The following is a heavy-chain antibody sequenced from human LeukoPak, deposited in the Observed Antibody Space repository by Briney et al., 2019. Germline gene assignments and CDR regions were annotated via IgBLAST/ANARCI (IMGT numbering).Heavy chain of an antibody. CDR1: GGSISSYY. D-gene: IGHD6-13*01. Sequence: PSETLSLTCTVSGGSISSYYWSWLRQPPGKGLERLGYIYYSGSTNYNPSLKSRVTISVDTSKNQFSLKLSSVTAADTAVYYCAGAFRAAAAAHFDYWGQGTLVTVSS. CDR3: AGAFRAAAAAHFDY. CDR2: IYYSGST. J-gene: IGHJ4*02. V-gene: IGHV4-59*01.